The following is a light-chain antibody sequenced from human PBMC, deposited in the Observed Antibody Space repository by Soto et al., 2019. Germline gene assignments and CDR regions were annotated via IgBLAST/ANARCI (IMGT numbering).Light chain of an antibody. V-gene: IGKV3-11*01. Sequence: EIVLTQSPATLSLSPGERATLSCRASQSVSNYLAWYQQXXXXATXXXXXDXSTRAPGVPVRFSGSGSGTDFTLSISSLEPEDCAVYFCEQRNDWPLTFAGGTKV. CDR3: EQRNDWPLT. CDR2: DXS. CDR1: QSVSNY. J-gene: IGKJ4*01.